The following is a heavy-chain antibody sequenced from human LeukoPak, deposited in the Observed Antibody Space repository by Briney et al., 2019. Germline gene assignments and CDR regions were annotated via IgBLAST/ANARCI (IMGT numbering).Heavy chain of an antibody. J-gene: IGHJ6*02. CDR2: INHSGST. CDR3: ARSGYSSGWYLNKDYYYYYGMDV. D-gene: IGHD6-19*01. V-gene: IGHV4-34*01. CDR1: GGSFSGYY. Sequence: PSETLSLTCAVYGGSFSGYYWRWIRQPPGKVLEWIGEINHSGSTNYNPPLKSRVNISVDTSKNQFSLKLSSVTAADTAVYYCARSGYSSGWYLNKDYYYYYGMDVWGQGTTVTVSS.